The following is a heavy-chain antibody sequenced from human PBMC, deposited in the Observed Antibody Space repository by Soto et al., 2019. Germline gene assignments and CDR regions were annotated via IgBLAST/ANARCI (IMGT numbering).Heavy chain of an antibody. Sequence: QVQLVQSGAEVKKPGASVKVSCKASGYTFTGYYMHWVRQAPGQGLEWMGWINPNSGGTNYAQKFQGWVTMTRDTSLSTAYMEPSRRRSDDTAVYYGARDHGSYLHGMDVWGQGTTVTVSS. D-gene: IGHD1-26*01. CDR2: INPNSGGT. CDR1: GYTFTGYY. CDR3: ARDHGSYLHGMDV. J-gene: IGHJ6*02. V-gene: IGHV1-2*04.